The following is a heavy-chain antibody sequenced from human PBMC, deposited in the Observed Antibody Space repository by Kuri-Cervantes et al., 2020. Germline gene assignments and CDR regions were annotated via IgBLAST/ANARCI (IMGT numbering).Heavy chain of an antibody. CDR1: GFTFDDYA. Sequence: GGSLRLSCAASGFTFDDYAMHWVRQAPGKDLEWVSGIRWNSGNIGYADSVEGRFTISRDNAKNSLYLQMNSLRAEDTALYYCAKFILGAFDIWGQGTMVTVSS. D-gene: IGHD3-16*02. CDR3: AKFILGAFDI. CDR2: IRWNSGNI. J-gene: IGHJ3*02. V-gene: IGHV3-9*01.